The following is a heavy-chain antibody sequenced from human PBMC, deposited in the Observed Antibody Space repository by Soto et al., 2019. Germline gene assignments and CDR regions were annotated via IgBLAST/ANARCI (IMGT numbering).Heavy chain of an antibody. D-gene: IGHD6-13*01. CDR3: ARDNGEQQLMNYSYGMDV. Sequence: PSETLSLTCAVYGGSFSGYYWSWIRQPPGKGLEWIGEINHSGSTNYNPSLKSRVTISVDTSKNQFSLKLSSVAAADTAVYYCARDNGEQQLMNYSYGMDVWGQGSTVTVSS. J-gene: IGHJ6*02. CDR2: INHSGST. CDR1: GGSFSGYY. V-gene: IGHV4-34*01.